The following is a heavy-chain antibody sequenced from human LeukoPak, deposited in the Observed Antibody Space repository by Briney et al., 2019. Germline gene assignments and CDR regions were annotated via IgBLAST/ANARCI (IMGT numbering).Heavy chain of an antibody. J-gene: IGHJ6*02. CDR3: ARDRAVAATSIYYYYYGMDV. V-gene: IGHV3-30*03. Sequence: GRSLRLSCAASGFTFSTYGMHWVRQAPGKGLEWVAVISYDESNKFYAESVRGRFTISRDNPKNTLYLQMNSLRAEDTAVYYCARDRAVAATSIYYYYYGMDVWGQGTTVTVSS. CDR2: ISYDESNK. CDR1: GFTFSTYG. D-gene: IGHD2-15*01.